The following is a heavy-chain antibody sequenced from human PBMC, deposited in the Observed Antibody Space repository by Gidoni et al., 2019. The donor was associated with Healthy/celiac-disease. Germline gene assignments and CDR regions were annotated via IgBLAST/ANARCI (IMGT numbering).Heavy chain of an antibody. CDR2: IYYSGST. D-gene: IGHD6-19*01. V-gene: IGHV4-39*01. CDR1: GGSISSSSYY. J-gene: IGHJ4*02. Sequence: QLQLQESGPGLVKPSETLSLTCTVSGGSISSSSYYWGWIRQPPGKGLEGIGSIYYSGSTYYNPSLKSRVTISVDTSKNQFSLKLSSVTAADTAVYYCARRGAVAGPYYFDYWGQGTLVTVSS. CDR3: ARRGAVAGPYYFDY.